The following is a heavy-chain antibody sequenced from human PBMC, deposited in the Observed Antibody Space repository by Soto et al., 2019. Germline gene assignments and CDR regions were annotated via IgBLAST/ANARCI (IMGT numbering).Heavy chain of an antibody. CDR3: ARRDSGGFYRYFDS. Sequence: QVQLVQSGAEVKKPGSSVKVSCKAPGGTFSTNPISWVRQPPGQGLEWMGGTGSGTGPGNHAQKFQGRLTITVDKSTSTVYMELSSLSSEDTAVYYCARRDSGGFYRYFDSWGQGTLVTVSS. CDR2: TGSGTGPG. CDR1: GGTFSTNP. D-gene: IGHD2-15*01. V-gene: IGHV1-69*06. J-gene: IGHJ4*02.